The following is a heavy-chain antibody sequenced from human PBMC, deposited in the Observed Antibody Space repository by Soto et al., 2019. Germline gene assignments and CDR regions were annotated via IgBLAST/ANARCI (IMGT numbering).Heavy chain of an antibody. Sequence: GASVKVSCTASGYTFTSYDINWVRQATGQGLEWMGWMNPNTGNTDFAQKFQGRVTMTRNTSISTAYMELSSLRSEDTAVYYCARSGPDRDRSTNRGRVFDYWG. CDR1: GYTFTSYD. CDR2: MNPNTGNT. V-gene: IGHV1-8*01. J-gene: IGHJ4*01. CDR3: ARSGPDRDRSTNRGRVFDY. D-gene: IGHD2-2*01.